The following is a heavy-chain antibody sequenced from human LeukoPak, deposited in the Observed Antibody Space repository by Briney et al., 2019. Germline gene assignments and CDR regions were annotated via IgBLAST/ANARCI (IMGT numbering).Heavy chain of an antibody. CDR3: ATMSPYSSGWSHPPSNFDY. Sequence: PGGSLRLSCAASGFTFSSYWMSWVRQAPGKGLEWVANIKQDGSEKYYVDSVKGRFTISRDNAKNSLYLQMNSLRAEDTAVYYCATMSPYSSGWSHPPSNFDYWGQGTLVTVSS. CDR2: IKQDGSEK. D-gene: IGHD6-19*01. CDR1: GFTFSSYW. J-gene: IGHJ4*02. V-gene: IGHV3-7*01.